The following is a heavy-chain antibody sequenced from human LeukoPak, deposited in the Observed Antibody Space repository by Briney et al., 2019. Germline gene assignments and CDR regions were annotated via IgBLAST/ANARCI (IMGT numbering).Heavy chain of an antibody. J-gene: IGHJ4*02. D-gene: IGHD6-19*01. V-gene: IGHV3-30*04. CDR3: ARALQQWLVTVDY. CDR1: GFSFSSYA. Sequence: GGSLRLSCAASGFSFSSYAMRWVRQAPGRGREWVVVISYDGRNKYYADSVKGRLTISRDNSKNTLYLQMNSLTAEDTAVYYCARALQQWLVTVDYWGQGTLVTVSS. CDR2: ISYDGRNK.